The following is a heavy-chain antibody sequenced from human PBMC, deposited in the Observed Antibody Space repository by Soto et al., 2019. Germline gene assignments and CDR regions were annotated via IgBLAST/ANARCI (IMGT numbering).Heavy chain of an antibody. CDR3: ARQGLIAAAGDYYYYGMDV. Sequence: CKGSGYSFTSYWIGWVRQMPGKGLEWMGIIYPGDSDTRYSPSFQGQVTISADKSISTAYLQWSSLKASDTAMYYCARQGLIAAAGDYYYYGMDVWGQGTTVTVSS. D-gene: IGHD6-13*01. CDR2: IYPGDSDT. J-gene: IGHJ6*02. V-gene: IGHV5-51*01. CDR1: GYSFTSYW.